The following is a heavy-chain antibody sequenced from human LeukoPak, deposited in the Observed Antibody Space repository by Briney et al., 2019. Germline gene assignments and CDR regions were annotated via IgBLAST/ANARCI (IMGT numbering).Heavy chain of an antibody. V-gene: IGHV3-23*01. CDR3: EKRSPIPV. CDR1: GFTLSSYG. J-gene: IGHJ6*04. CDR2: ISCRGGST. D-gene: IGHD2-21*01. Sequence: GGSLRLSCAASGFTLSSYGMSGVRQAPGKGPEWVSAISCRGGSTYYADSLKGRFTISRDNSKNTLYLQMNSLRAEDTAVYYCEKRSPIPVWGKGTTVTISS.